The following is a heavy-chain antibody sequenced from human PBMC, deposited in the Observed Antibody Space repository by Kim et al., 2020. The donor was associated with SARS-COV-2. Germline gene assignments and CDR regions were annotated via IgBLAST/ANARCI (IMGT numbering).Heavy chain of an antibody. D-gene: IGHD3-3*01. Sequence: DSGKGRFTISRDNSKDTLYLQMNGLRAEDTAVYYCARGPSGEWLLSALDYWGQGTLVTVSS. J-gene: IGHJ4*02. V-gene: IGHV3-30*07. CDR3: ARGPSGEWLLSALDY.